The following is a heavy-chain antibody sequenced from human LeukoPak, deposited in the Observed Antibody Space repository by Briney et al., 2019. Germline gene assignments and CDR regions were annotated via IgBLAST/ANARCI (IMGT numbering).Heavy chain of an antibody. V-gene: IGHV3-23*01. D-gene: IGHD5-18*01. CDR3: AKALLRGYSYGGEPDY. CDR2: ISGSGGST. J-gene: IGHJ4*02. CDR1: GFTFSSYA. Sequence: GGSLRLSCAASGFTFSSYAMSWVRQAPGKGLEWVSAISGSGGSTYYADSVKGRSTISRDNSKNTLYLQMNSLRAEDTAVYYCAKALLRGYSYGGEPDYWGQGTLVTVSS.